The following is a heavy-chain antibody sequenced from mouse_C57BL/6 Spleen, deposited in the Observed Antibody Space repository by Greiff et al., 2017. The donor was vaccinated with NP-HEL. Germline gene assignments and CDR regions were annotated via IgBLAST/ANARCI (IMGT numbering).Heavy chain of an antibody. CDR3: AIYYGTPAWFAY. J-gene: IGHJ3*01. CDR2: INPYNGGT. Sequence: EVKLQESGPVLVKPGASVKMSCKASGYTFTDYYMNWVKQSHGKSLEWIGVINPYNGGTSYNQKFKGKATLTVDKSSSTAYMELNSLTSEDSAVYYCAIYYGTPAWFAYWGQGTLVTVSA. D-gene: IGHD2-1*01. CDR1: GYTFTDYY. V-gene: IGHV1-19*01.